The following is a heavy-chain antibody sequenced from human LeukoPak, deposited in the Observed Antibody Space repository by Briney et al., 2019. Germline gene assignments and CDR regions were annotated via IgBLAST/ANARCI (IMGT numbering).Heavy chain of an antibody. V-gene: IGHV3-21*01. CDR2: ISSSSSYI. J-gene: IGHJ4*02. Sequence: GGSLRLSCATSGFTFSSYSMNWVRQAPGKGLEWVSSISSSSSYIYYADSVKGRFTISRDNAKNSLYLQMNSLRAEDTAVYYCARPASDYDILTGYTPAYYFDYWGQGTLVTVSS. D-gene: IGHD3-9*01. CDR3: ARPASDYDILTGYTPAYYFDY. CDR1: GFTFSSYS.